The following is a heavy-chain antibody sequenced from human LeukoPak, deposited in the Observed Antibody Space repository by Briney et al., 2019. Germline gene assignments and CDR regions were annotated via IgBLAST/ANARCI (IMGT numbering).Heavy chain of an antibody. CDR3: TKDGHSCHFDY. CDR1: GFTFDDYA. J-gene: IGHJ4*02. Sequence: GGSLRLSCAASGFTFDDYAMHWVRQAPGKGLEWVSLINEDGSSTYYADSVKGRFTISRDNSKNSLYLQMSSLRAEDTALYYCTKDGHSCHFDYWGQGTLVTVSS. CDR2: INEDGSST. D-gene: IGHD4-11*01. V-gene: IGHV3-43*02.